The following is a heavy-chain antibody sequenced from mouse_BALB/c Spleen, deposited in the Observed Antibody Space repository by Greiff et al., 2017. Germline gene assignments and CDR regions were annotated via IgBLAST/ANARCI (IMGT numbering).Heavy chain of an antibody. D-gene: IGHD1-1*01. CDR3: TRDYYGSSGYFDV. CDR2: IRLKSNNYAT. V-gene: IGHV6-6*02. CDR1: GFTFSNYW. J-gene: IGHJ1*01. Sequence: EVHLVESGGGLVQPGGSMKLSCVASGFTFSNYWMNWVRQSPEKGLEWVAEIRLKSNNYATHYAESVKGRFTISRDDSKSSVYLQMNTLRAEDTGIYYCTRDYYGSSGYFDVWGAGTTVTVSS.